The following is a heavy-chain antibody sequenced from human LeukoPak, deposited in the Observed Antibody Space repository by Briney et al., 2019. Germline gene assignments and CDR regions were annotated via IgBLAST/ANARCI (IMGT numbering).Heavy chain of an antibody. V-gene: IGHV4-59*08. CDR1: GGSISDYY. Sequence: SETLSLTCTVSGGSISDYYWSWMRQPPGKGLECIGDISYRESSNYNPSLKSRVSISVGTSKNQFSLKLSSVTAADTAVYYCARQGSGWTIYYFDYWGQGTLVTVSS. CDR2: ISYRESS. J-gene: IGHJ4*02. D-gene: IGHD6-19*01. CDR3: ARQGSGWTIYYFDY.